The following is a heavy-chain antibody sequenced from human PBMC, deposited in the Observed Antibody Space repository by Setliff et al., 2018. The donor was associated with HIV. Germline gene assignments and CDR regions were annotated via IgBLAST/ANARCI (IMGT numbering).Heavy chain of an antibody. V-gene: IGHV4-39*01. Sequence: PSETLSLTCIVSGGPISSTNYYWGWIRQPPGKGLEWIGSIYYSGSTYYNPSLKSRVTISVDTSKNQFSLKLSSVTAADTAGYYCAGRGEDCSRTSCYAFDVWGQGAMVTVSS. CDR1: GGPISSTNYY. CDR3: AGRGEDCSRTSCYAFDV. J-gene: IGHJ3*01. D-gene: IGHD2-2*01. CDR2: IYYSGST.